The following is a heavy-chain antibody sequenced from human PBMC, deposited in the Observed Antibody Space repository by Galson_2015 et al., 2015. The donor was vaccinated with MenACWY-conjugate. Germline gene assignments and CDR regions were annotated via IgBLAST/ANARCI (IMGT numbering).Heavy chain of an antibody. CDR1: GGTFSSYA. J-gene: IGHJ6*02. CDR3: AGGLLGQNYYYGMDV. CDR2: IIPIFGTA. V-gene: IGHV1-69*13. D-gene: IGHD3-16*01. Sequence: SVKVSCKASGGTFSSYAISWVRQAPGQGLEWMGGIIPIFGTANYAQKFQGRVTITADESTSTAYMELSSLRSEDTAVYYCAGGLLGQNYYYGMDVWGQGTTVTVSS.